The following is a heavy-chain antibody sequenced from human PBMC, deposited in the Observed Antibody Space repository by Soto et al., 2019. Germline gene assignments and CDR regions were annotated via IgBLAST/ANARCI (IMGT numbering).Heavy chain of an antibody. CDR2: IYSGGST. J-gene: IGHJ4*02. CDR1: GFTVSSNY. D-gene: IGHD4-17*01. Sequence: EVQLVESGGGLVQPGGSLRLSCAASGFTVSSNYMSWVRQAPGKGLEWVSVIYSGGSTYYADSVKGRFTISRDNSKNTLYLQMNSLRAEDTAVYYCARDTPDRETTGQIDYWGQGTLVTVSS. CDR3: ARDTPDRETTGQIDY. V-gene: IGHV3-66*01.